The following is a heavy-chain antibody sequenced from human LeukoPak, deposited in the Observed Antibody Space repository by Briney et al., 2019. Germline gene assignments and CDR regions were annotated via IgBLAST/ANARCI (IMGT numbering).Heavy chain of an antibody. J-gene: IGHJ4*02. D-gene: IGHD4-23*01. V-gene: IGHV4-30-2*01. CDR2: IYHSGST. CDR3: ARAPLLRWYPRSFDY. CDR1: GGSLSSGGYS. Sequence: SETLSLTCAVSGGSLSSGGYSWSWIRQPPGKGLEWIGYIYHSGSTYYNPSLKSRVTISVDRSKNQFSLKLSSVTAADTAVYYCARAPLLRWYPRSFDYWGQGTLVTVSS.